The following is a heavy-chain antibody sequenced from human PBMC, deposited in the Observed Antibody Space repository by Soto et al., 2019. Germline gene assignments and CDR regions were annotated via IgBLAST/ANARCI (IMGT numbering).Heavy chain of an antibody. J-gene: IGHJ4*02. CDR3: AREASITVAGTSFDY. CDR2: ISFDGSYK. D-gene: IGHD6-19*01. V-gene: IGHV3-30-3*01. CDR1: GFTFSSHS. Sequence: QVQLVESGGGVAQPGRSLRLSCAASGFTFSSHSMHWVRQAPGKGLEWVAVISFDGSYKYYADSVKGRFTISRDNSKNTLYLQMNTLRAEDTAVYYCAREASITVAGTSFDYWGQGTLVTVSS.